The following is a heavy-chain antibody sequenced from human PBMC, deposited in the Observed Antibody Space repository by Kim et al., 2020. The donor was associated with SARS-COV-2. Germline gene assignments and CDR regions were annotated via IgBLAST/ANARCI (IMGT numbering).Heavy chain of an antibody. J-gene: IGHJ5*02. CDR1: GGPISSYY. V-gene: IGHV4-4*07. Sequence: SETLSLTCTVSGGPISSYYWSWIRQPAGKGLEWIGRIYTSGSTNYNPSLKSRVTMSVDTSKNQFSLKLSSVTAADTAVYYCARDLPSSGWYNWFDPWGQGTLVTVSS. CDR2: IYTSGST. D-gene: IGHD6-19*01. CDR3: ARDLPSSGWYNWFDP.